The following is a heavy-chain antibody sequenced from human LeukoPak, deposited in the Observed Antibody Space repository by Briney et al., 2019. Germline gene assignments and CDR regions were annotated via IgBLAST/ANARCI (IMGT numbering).Heavy chain of an antibody. Sequence: GGSLRLSCVASGFDVNDNFMIWVRQAPGQGLEWISIIYASGGAYHAESVRGRFSAFRDTSKNTVFLQMNNLRVDDTAMYYCVRRHDYWGQGTLATVSS. V-gene: IGHV3-53*01. CDR1: GFDVNDNF. J-gene: IGHJ4*02. CDR3: VRRHDY. CDR2: IYASGGA.